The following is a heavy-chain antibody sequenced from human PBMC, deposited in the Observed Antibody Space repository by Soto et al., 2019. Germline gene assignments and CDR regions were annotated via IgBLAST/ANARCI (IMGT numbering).Heavy chain of an antibody. Sequence: GASVKVSCKASGYTFTGYYMHWVRQAPGQGLEWMGWINPNSGGTNYAQKFQGRVTMTRDTSISTAYMELSRLRSDDTAVYYCARYMLGYCRGGSCYGAFDIWGQGTMVTVSS. J-gene: IGHJ3*02. D-gene: IGHD2-15*01. CDR3: ARYMLGYCRGGSCYGAFDI. CDR1: GYTFTGYY. V-gene: IGHV1-2*02. CDR2: INPNSGGT.